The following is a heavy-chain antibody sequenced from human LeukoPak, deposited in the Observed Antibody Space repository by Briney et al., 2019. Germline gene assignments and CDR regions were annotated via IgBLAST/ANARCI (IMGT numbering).Heavy chain of an antibody. CDR2: VDPEDGET. Sequence: GASVKVSCKASGYTFTDYYMHWVQQAPGKGLEWMGLVDPEDGETIYAEKFQGRVTITADTSTDTAYMELSSLGSEDTAVYYCATGGLRFLEWLLPLGYWGQGTLVTVSS. V-gene: IGHV1-69-2*01. CDR3: ATGGLRFLEWLLPLGY. CDR1: GYTFTDYY. J-gene: IGHJ4*02. D-gene: IGHD3-3*01.